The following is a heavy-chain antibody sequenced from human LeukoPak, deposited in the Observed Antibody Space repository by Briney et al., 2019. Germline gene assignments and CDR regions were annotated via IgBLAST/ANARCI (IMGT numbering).Heavy chain of an antibody. V-gene: IGHV5-51*01. CDR3: ARRHRTTVLEYYFDY. Sequence: GESLKISCKGSGYTFTNYWIGWVRQMPGKGLECLGIIYPGDSETRYSPSFQGQVTISADKSISTAYLQWTSLKASDTGMYYCARRHRTTVLEYYFDYWGQGTLVTVSS. J-gene: IGHJ4*02. CDR2: IYPGDSET. CDR1: GYTFTNYW. D-gene: IGHD2/OR15-2a*01.